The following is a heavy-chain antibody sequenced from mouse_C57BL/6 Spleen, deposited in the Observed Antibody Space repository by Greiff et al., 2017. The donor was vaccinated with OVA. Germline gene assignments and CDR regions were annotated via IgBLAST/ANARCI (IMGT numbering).Heavy chain of an antibody. D-gene: IGHD1-1*01. CDR2: IYPGDGDT. CDR3: AGQVRAYGSSSAWFAY. Sequence: QVQLKQSGPELVKPGASVKISCKASGYAFSSSWMNWVKQRPGKGLEWIGRIYPGDGDTNYNGKFKGKATLTADKSSSTAYMQLSSLTSEDSAVYFCAGQVRAYGSSSAWFAYWGKGTLVTVSA. V-gene: IGHV1-82*01. J-gene: IGHJ3*01. CDR1: GYAFSSSW.